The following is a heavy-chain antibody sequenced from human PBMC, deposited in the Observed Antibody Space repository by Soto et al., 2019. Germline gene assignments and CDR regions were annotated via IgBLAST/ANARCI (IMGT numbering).Heavy chain of an antibody. J-gene: IGHJ4*02. CDR3: AIGYRSIAVAGTIDY. D-gene: IGHD6-19*01. Sequence: ASVKVSCKASGYTFTGYYMHWVRQAPGQGLEWMGWINPNSGGTNCAQKFQGWVTMTRDTSISTAYMELSRLRSDDTAVYYCAIGYRSIAVAGTIDYRGQRTLVIVSS. CDR1: GYTFTGYY. V-gene: IGHV1-2*04. CDR2: INPNSGGT.